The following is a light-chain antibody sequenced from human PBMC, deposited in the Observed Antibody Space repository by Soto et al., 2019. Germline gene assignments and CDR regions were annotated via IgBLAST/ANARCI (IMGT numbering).Light chain of an antibody. V-gene: IGKV3-11*01. CDR3: QQRNSWPPTFT. Sequence: EIVLTLSPATLSLNPGERATLSCRASQSVGSFLAWYQQKPGQAPRLLIYDTSIRATGIPARFSGSGSGTDFTLTISSLEPEDFAVYYCQQRNSWPPTFTFGQGRRLEIK. J-gene: IGKJ5*01. CDR1: QSVGSF. CDR2: DTS.